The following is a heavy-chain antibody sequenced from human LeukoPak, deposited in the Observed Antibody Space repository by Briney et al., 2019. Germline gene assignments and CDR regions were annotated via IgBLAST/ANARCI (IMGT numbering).Heavy chain of an antibody. CDR2: INWNGGST. CDR3: AELGITMIGGV. Sequence: GGSLRLSCAASGSTFDDHGMSWVRQAPGKGLEWVSGINWNGGSTGYADSVKGRFTISRDNAKNSLYLQMNSLRAEDTAVYYCAELGITMIGGVWGKGTTVTISS. V-gene: IGHV3-20*04. D-gene: IGHD3-10*02. CDR1: GSTFDDHG. J-gene: IGHJ6*04.